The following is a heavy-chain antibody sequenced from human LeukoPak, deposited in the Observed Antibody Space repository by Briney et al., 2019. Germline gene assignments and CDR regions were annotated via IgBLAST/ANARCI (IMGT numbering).Heavy chain of an antibody. J-gene: IGHJ4*02. Sequence: AGGSLRLSCTASGFSFGDYVMSWVRQAPGKGLEWVGFIRSKSYGGTTEYAASVKGRFTISRDDSKSIAYLQMNSLKTEDTAVYYCTREAPGGDYYDSSGYGTSYWGQGTLVTVSS. CDR3: TREAPGGDYYDSSGYGTSY. CDR2: IRSKSYGGTT. D-gene: IGHD3-22*01. V-gene: IGHV3-49*04. CDR1: GFSFGDYV.